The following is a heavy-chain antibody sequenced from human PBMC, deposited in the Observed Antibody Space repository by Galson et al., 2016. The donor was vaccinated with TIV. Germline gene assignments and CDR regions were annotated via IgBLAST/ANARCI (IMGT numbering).Heavy chain of an antibody. D-gene: IGHD1-26*01. V-gene: IGHV3-21*01. Sequence: SLRLSCAASGFTFSSFSMNWVRQAPGKGLEWVSSISSSGTYIYYTDSVKGRFSISRDNAKNSLYLQMNSLRAEDMAVYYCARDPDPYVGAKPFDYWGQGTPVPAS. J-gene: IGHJ4*02. CDR3: ARDPDPYVGAKPFDY. CDR2: ISSSGTYI. CDR1: GFTFSSFS.